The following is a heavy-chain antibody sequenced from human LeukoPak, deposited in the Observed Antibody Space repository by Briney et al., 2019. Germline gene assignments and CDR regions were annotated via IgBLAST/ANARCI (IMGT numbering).Heavy chain of an antibody. CDR3: ARAPYCSGGSCYDDYYYGMDV. J-gene: IGHJ6*02. V-gene: IGHV1-69*13. CDR2: IIPIFGTA. Sequence: ASVKVSCKASGGTFISYAISWVRQAPGQGLEWMGGIIPIFGTANYAQKFQGRVTITADESTSTAYMELSSLRSEDTAVYYCARAPYCSGGSCYDDYYYGMDVWGQGTTVTVSS. CDR1: GGTFISYA. D-gene: IGHD2-15*01.